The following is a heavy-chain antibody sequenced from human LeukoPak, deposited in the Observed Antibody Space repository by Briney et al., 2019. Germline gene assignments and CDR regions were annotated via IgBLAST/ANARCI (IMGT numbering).Heavy chain of an antibody. J-gene: IGHJ4*02. CDR2: IYTSGST. CDR3: AREPNLTGSRHFDY. Sequence: SETLSLTCTVSGDSISSYYWSWIRQPAGKGLEWIGRIYTSGSTNYNPSLKSRVTMSVDTSKNQFSLKLSSVTAADTAVYYCAREPNLTGSRHFDYWGQGTLVTVSS. D-gene: IGHD3-9*01. V-gene: IGHV4-4*07. CDR1: GDSISSYY.